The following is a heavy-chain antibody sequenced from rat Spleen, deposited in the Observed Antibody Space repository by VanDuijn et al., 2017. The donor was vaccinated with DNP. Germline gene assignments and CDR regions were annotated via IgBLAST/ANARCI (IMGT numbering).Heavy chain of an antibody. CDR1: GFTFSDYY. J-gene: IGHJ3*01. CDR2: ISYNGGTT. CDR3: ATFITTTYNWFAS. Sequence: EVQLVESGGGLVQPGRSLKLSCAASGFTFSDYYMAWVRQAPAKGLEWVAYISYNGGTTYYGDSVKGRFTLSRDNEKSTLYLQMDSLRSEDTATYYCATFITTTYNWFASWGQGILVTVS. V-gene: IGHV5-20*01. D-gene: IGHD1-10*01.